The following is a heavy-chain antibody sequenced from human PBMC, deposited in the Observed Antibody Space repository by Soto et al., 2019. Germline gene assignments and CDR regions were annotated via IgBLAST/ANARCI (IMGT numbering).Heavy chain of an antibody. CDR1: GGTVSSYA. CDR3: ARDVSSDTTGFRGYDL. J-gene: IGHJ4*02. Sequence: GQLVQSGAEVKGPGASIRVSCKASGGTVSSYAITWVRQAPGKGLEWMGVFIPIFVSAHYAPKFQGRITITADESTSTAYMELSGLTSEDTAIYYCARDVSSDTTGFRGYDLWGQGTQVTVSS. V-gene: IGHV1-69*01. D-gene: IGHD3-10*01. CDR2: FIPIFVSA.